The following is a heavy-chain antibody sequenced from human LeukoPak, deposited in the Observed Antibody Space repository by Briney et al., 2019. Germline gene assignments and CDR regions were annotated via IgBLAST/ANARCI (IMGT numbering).Heavy chain of an antibody. Sequence: GSLRLSCAASGFTFSSYGMHWVRQAPGKGLEWVSVIYSGGSTYYADSVKGRFTISRDNSKNTLYLQMNSLRAEDTAVYYCARDLPGAVAGTDAFDIWGQGTMVTVSS. CDR2: IYSGGST. V-gene: IGHV3-53*01. CDR1: GFTFSSYG. D-gene: IGHD6-19*01. CDR3: ARDLPGAVAGTDAFDI. J-gene: IGHJ3*02.